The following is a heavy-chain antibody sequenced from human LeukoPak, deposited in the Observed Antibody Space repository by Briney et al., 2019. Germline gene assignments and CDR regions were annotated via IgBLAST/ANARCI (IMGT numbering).Heavy chain of an antibody. Sequence: TLRSLRLSCAPSGFTFSIEGMPRVRQAPGTELEGVGVIAKARSNESYATSGKGRFNISRDNSKNTLFLQMTSLRAEDTAVYYCAKHRWSTVTWRDWFDPWGQGTLVSVSS. CDR3: AKHRWSTVTWRDWFDP. D-gene: IGHD4-11*01. V-gene: IGHV3-30*18. CDR1: GFTFSIEG. CDR2: IAKARSNE. J-gene: IGHJ5*02.